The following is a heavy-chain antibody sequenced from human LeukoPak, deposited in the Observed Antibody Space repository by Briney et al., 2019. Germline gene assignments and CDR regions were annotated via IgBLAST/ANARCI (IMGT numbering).Heavy chain of an antibody. CDR3: ARGGYDILTGYAHYNRFDP. J-gene: IGHJ5*02. CDR1: GGSISSYY. Sequence: PSETLSLTCTVSGGSISSYYWSWIRQPPGKGLEWIGYIYYSGSTNYNPSLKSRVTISVDTSKNQFSLKLSSVTAADTAVYYCARGGYDILTGYAHYNRFDPWGQGTLVTVSS. CDR2: IYYSGST. V-gene: IGHV4-59*01. D-gene: IGHD3-9*01.